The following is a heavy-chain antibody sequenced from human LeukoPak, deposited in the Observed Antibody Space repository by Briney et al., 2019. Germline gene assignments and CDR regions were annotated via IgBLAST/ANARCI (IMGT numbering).Heavy chain of an antibody. Sequence: ASVKVSCKASGYTVTGYYMHWVRQAPGQGLEWMGWINPNSGGTNYAQKFQGRVTMTRDTSISTAYMELSRLRSDDTAVYYCARVSYDSSGYYLFDYWGQGTLVTVSS. V-gene: IGHV1-2*02. CDR2: INPNSGGT. D-gene: IGHD3-22*01. CDR1: GYTVTGYY. CDR3: ARVSYDSSGYYLFDY. J-gene: IGHJ4*02.